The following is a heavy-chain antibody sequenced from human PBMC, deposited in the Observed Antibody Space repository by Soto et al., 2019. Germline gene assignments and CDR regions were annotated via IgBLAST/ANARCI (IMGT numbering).Heavy chain of an antibody. CDR3: ASSPSSPYDLTWFDP. V-gene: IGHV1-69*01. CDR1: GGTFSSYA. Sequence: QVQLVQSGAEVKKSGSSVKVSCKASGGTFSSYAISWVRQAPGQGLEWMGGIIPIFGTANYAQKFQGRVTITADESTSTAYMELSSLRSEDTAVYYCASSPSSPYDLTWFDPWGQGTLVTVSS. D-gene: IGHD3-3*01. CDR2: IIPIFGTA. J-gene: IGHJ5*02.